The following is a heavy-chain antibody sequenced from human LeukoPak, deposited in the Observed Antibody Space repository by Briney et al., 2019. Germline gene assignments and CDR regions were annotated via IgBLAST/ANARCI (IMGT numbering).Heavy chain of an antibody. V-gene: IGHV3-21*01. CDR3: ARGSLLWFGELPLDP. D-gene: IGHD3-10*01. CDR2: ISTTSSYI. Sequence: GGSLRLSCAASGFTFSGYSMSWVRQAPGKGLEWVSSISTTSSYIYYADSVKGRFTISRDNAKNSLWLQMDSLRAEDTAVYYCARGSLLWFGELPLDPWGQGTLVTVSS. J-gene: IGHJ5*02. CDR1: GFTFSGYS.